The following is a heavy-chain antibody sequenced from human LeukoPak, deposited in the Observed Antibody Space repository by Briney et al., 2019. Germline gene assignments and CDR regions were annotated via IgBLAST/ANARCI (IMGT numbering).Heavy chain of an antibody. CDR3: ARDTSDSSGYLPSGYFDY. J-gene: IGHJ4*02. CDR1: GFTFSSYA. D-gene: IGHD3-22*01. V-gene: IGHV3-30*04. CDR2: ISYDGSNK. Sequence: SLRLSCAASGFTFSSYAMHWVRQAPGKGLEWVAVISYDGSNKYYADSVKGRFTISRDNSKNTLYLQMNSLRAEDTAVYYCARDTSDSSGYLPSGYFDYWGQGTLVTVSS.